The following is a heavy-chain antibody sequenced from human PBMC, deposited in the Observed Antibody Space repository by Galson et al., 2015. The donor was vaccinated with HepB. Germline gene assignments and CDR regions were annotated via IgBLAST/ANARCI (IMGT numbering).Heavy chain of an antibody. CDR2: INGGNGNT. D-gene: IGHD3-22*01. Sequence: SVKVSCKASGYTFTNYTMHWVRQAPGQSLEWMGWINGGNGNTKYSQKFQGRVTITRDTSATTAYMELSSLRSEDTAVYYCASAYYYLSDDGFDIWGQGTMVTVSS. CDR1: GYTFTNYT. CDR3: ASAYYYLSDDGFDI. J-gene: IGHJ3*02. V-gene: IGHV1-3*01.